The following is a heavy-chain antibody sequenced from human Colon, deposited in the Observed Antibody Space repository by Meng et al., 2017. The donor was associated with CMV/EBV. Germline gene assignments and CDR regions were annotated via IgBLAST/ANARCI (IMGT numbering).Heavy chain of an antibody. D-gene: IGHD3-16*01. CDR1: GFILRTYW. CDR2: MNSGGSTT. Sequence: LRLSCAVSGFILRTYWMHWGRQAPGRGLVWVSRMNSGGSTTTYADSVKGRFTISRDNAKNTPYLQLNSLRAEDTAVYYCVRGGPIDYWGQGTLVTVSS. V-gene: IGHV3-74*01. CDR3: VRGGPIDY. J-gene: IGHJ4*02.